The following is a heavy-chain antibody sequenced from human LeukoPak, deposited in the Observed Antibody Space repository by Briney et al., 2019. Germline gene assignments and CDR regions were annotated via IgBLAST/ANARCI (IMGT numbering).Heavy chain of an antibody. CDR3: ARVTYNGYQHFDY. Sequence: SETLSLTCTVSGGSISTNAYYWGWIRQPPGKGLEWITEIHHTGTTYYTPSLKSRVTLSVDKSNNHFPLKLNSVTAADTAVYYCARVTYNGYQHFDYWGQGILVTVSS. V-gene: IGHV4-39*06. CDR1: GGSISTNAYY. D-gene: IGHD3-10*01. J-gene: IGHJ4*02. CDR2: IHHTGTT.